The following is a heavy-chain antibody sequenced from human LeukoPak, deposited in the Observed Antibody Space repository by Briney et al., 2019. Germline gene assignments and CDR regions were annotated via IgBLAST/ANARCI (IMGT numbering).Heavy chain of an antibody. Sequence: GGSLRLSCAASGIIFSSYGMHWVRQAPGKGLEWVAFTRYDGSNKYYADSVKGRFTISRDNSKNTLYLQMNSLRAEDTAVYYCAKPLGDYYGSGSYQYYFDYWGQGTLVTVSS. CDR3: AKPLGDYYGSGSYQYYFDY. CDR2: TRYDGSNK. V-gene: IGHV3-30*02. CDR1: GIIFSSYG. J-gene: IGHJ4*02. D-gene: IGHD3-10*01.